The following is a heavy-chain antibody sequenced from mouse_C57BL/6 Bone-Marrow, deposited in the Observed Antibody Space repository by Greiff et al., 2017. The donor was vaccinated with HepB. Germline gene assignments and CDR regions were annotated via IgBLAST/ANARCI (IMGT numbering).Heavy chain of an antibody. V-gene: IGHV1-64*01. J-gene: IGHJ4*01. CDR3: ARVQSNYSYAMDY. CDR2: IHPNSGST. CDR1: GYTFTSYW. Sequence: QVQLQQPGAELVKPGASVKLSCKASGYTFTSYWMHWVKQRPGQGHEWIGMIHPNSGSTNYNEKFKSKATLTVDKSPSTAYMQLSSLTSEDSAVYYCARVQSNYSYAMDYWGQGTSVTVSS. D-gene: IGHD2-5*01.